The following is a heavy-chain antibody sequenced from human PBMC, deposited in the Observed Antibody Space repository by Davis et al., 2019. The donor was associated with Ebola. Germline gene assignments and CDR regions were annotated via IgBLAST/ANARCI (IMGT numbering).Heavy chain of an antibody. CDR3: ARGNYYGFDY. CDR1: GFTFSSYW. Sequence: GESLKISCAASGFTFSSYWMSWVRQAPGKGLDWVSAISGGGRTDYAESVKGRFIISRDNSKNTLYLQMNSLRPEDTAIYYCARGNYYGFDYWGQGTLVKVSS. CDR2: ISGGGRT. D-gene: IGHD1-26*01. V-gene: IGHV3-23*01. J-gene: IGHJ4*02.